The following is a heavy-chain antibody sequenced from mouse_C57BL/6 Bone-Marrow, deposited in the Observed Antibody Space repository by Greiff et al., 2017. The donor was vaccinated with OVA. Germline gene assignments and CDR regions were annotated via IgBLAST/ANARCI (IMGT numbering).Heavy chain of an antibody. V-gene: IGHV1-50*01. Sequence: QVHVKQPGAELVKPGASVKLSCKASGYTFTSYWMQWVKQRPGQSLEWIGEIDPSDSYTNYNQKFKGKATLTVDTSSSTAYMQLSSLTSEDSAVYYCARSGTGFFAYWGQGTLVTVSA. CDR2: IDPSDSYT. D-gene: IGHD4-1*01. CDR3: ARSGTGFFAY. CDR1: GYTFTSYW. J-gene: IGHJ3*01.